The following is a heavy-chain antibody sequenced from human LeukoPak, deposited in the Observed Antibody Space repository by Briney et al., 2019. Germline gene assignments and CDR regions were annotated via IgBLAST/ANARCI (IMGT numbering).Heavy chain of an antibody. J-gene: IGHJ4*02. CDR1: GDSVPSNSAA. CDR2: TYYRSEWYT. CDR3: ARGSSGWYYFDY. Sequence: SQTLSLTRGISGDSVPSNSAAWNWIRQTPSRGLEWLGRTYYRSEWYTDYEVSVKSRITINPDTSKNQFSLQLNSVTPEDTAVYYCARGSSGWYYFDYWGQGTLVTVSS. V-gene: IGHV6-1*01. D-gene: IGHD6-19*01.